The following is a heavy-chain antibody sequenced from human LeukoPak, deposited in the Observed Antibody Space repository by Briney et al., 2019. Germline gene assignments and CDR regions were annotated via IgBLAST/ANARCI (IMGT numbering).Heavy chain of an antibody. CDR1: GGSISSGGYY. CDR3: ARAPSGDPPYYYGMDV. CDR2: IYYSGST. D-gene: IGHD3-10*01. V-gene: IGHV4-31*03. Sequence: SETLSLTCTVSGGSISSGGYYWSWIRQHPGKGLEWIGYIYYSGSTYYNPSLKSRVTISVDTSKNQLSLKLSSVTAADTAVYYCARAPSGDPPYYYGMDVWGQGTTVTVSS. J-gene: IGHJ6*02.